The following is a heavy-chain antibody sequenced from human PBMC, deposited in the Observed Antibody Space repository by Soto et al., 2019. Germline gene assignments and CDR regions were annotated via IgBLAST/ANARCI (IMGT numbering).Heavy chain of an antibody. J-gene: IGHJ6*02. CDR1: GGSISGTTYY. CDR2: INYSGTT. V-gene: IGHV4-39*01. CDR3: ARHLRVGATKRGAYGMGV. D-gene: IGHD1-26*01. Sequence: SETLSLTCTVSGGSISGTTYYWGWIRQPPGKGLEWIGSINYSGTTYYNPSLKSRVTLSVDTSKNQFSLKLSSVTAADTAVYYCARHLRVGATKRGAYGMGVWGQGTTVTVSS.